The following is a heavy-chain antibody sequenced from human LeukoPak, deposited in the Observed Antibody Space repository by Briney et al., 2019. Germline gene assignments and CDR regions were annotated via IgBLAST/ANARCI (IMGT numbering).Heavy chain of an antibody. D-gene: IGHD2-21*02. V-gene: IGHV4-30-4*08. CDR2: IYYSGST. CDR3: ARDRCGGDCYSYAFDI. Sequence: SETLSLTCTVSGGSISSGSYYWSWIRQPPGKGLEWIGYIYYSGSTYYNPSLKSRVTISVDTSKNQFSLKLSSVTAADTAVYYCARDRCGGDCYSYAFDIWGQGTMVTVSS. J-gene: IGHJ3*02. CDR1: GGSISSGSYY.